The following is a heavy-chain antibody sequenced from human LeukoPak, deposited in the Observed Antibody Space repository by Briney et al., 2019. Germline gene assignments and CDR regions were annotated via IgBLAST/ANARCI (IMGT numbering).Heavy chain of an antibody. CDR2: INPNSGGT. Sequence: GASVKVSCKASGYTFTGYYMHWVRQAPGQGLEWMGWINPNSGGTNYAQKFQGRVTMTRDTSISTAYMELSRLRSDDTAVYYCARTVGYSSGSYYFDYWGQGTLVTVSS. D-gene: IGHD6-19*01. CDR3: ARTVGYSSGSYYFDY. V-gene: IGHV1-2*02. CDR1: GYTFTGYY. J-gene: IGHJ4*02.